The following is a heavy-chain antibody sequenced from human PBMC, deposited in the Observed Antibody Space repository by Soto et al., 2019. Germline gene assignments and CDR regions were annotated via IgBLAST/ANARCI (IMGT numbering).Heavy chain of an antibody. CDR2: INHSGST. CDR3: ARGKGYYDSSGYYSYYFDY. J-gene: IGHJ4*02. V-gene: IGHV4-34*01. D-gene: IGHD3-22*01. Sequence: SETLCLTCAVYGGSFSGYYWSWIRQPPGKGLEWIGEINHSGSTNYNPSLKSRVTISVDTSKNQFSLKLSSVTAADTAVYYCARGKGYYDSSGYYSYYFDYWGQGTLVTVSS. CDR1: GGSFSGYY.